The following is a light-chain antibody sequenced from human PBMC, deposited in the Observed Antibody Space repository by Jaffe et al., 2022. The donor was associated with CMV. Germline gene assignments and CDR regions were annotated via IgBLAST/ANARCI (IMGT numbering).Light chain of an antibody. CDR1: SSNIGSNT. J-gene: IGLJ2*01. CDR3: AAWDDSLNGLVV. CDR2: SIN. Sequence: QSVLTQPPSASGTPGQRVTISCSGSSSNIGSNTVNWYQQLPGAAPKLLIYSINQRPSGVPERFSGSKSGTSASLAISGLQSEDEADYYCAAWDDSLNGLVVFGGGTKLTVL. V-gene: IGLV1-44*01.